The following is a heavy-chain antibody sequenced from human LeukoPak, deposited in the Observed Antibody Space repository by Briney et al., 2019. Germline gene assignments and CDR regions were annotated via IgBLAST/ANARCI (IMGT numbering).Heavy chain of an antibody. J-gene: IGHJ3*02. CDR3: ARSGSLGAFDI. D-gene: IGHD1-26*01. CDR2: IYPGDSDT. Sequence: GESLKISCKGSGYSFSSYWIGWVRQMPGKGLEWMGIIYPGDSDTRYNPSFQGQVTISADKSISTAYLQCSLKASDTVMYYCARSGSLGAFDIWGQGTMVTVSS. CDR1: GYSFSSYW. V-gene: IGHV5-51*01.